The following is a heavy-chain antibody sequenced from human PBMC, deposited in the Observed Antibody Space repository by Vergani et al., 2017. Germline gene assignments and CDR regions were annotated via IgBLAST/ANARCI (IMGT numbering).Heavy chain of an antibody. CDR1: GYTFTSYG. D-gene: IGHD3-9*01. J-gene: IGHJ4*02. Sequence: QVQLVQSGAEVKKPGASVKVSCKASGYTFTSYGIRWVRQAPGQGLEWMGWFSAYNGNTNYAQKLQGRVTMTTDTSTSTAYIELRSLRSDDTAVYYCARGSDYDILTGYFYYWGQGTLVTVSS. CDR2: FSAYNGNT. V-gene: IGHV1-18*01. CDR3: ARGSDYDILTGYFYY.